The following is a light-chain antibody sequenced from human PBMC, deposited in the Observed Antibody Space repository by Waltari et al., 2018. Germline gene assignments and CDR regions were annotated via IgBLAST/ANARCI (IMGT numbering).Light chain of an antibody. CDR2: GAS. Sequence: EIVLTQSPGTLSLSPGERATLSCWASQSVGSSLAWYQQKRGQAPRLLIYGASTRATGIPDRVSGSGSGTDFSLTISRLEPEDFAVYYCQHYVRLPVTFGQGTKVEI. V-gene: IGKV3-20*01. CDR3: QHYVRLPVT. J-gene: IGKJ1*01. CDR1: QSVGSS.